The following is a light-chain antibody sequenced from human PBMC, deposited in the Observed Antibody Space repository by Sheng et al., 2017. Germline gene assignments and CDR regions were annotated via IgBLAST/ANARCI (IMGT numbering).Light chain of an antibody. CDR2: DAS. V-gene: IGKV3-11*01. CDR3: QQRSKWPVT. Sequence: EIVLTQSPGTLSLSPGDRATLSCRASQTITSNYLAWYQQRPGQAPRLLIYDASNRATGIPARFSGSGSGTDFTLTISSLEPEDFAVYYCQQRSKWPVTFGPGTKVDIK. J-gene: IGKJ3*01. CDR1: QTITSNY.